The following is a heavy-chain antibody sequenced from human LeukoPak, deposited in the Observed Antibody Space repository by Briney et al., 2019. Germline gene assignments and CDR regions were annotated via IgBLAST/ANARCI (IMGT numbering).Heavy chain of an antibody. D-gene: IGHD1-1*01. J-gene: IGHJ4*02. V-gene: IGHV3-11*06. Sequence: GGSLRLSCAASGFIFSDYYMSWIRQAPGKGLEWVPYISSRTSDTNYVDSVKGRFTISRDNAKNSLYLQMNSLRAEDTAVYYCTRVGSSGSVDYWGQGTLVTVSS. CDR2: ISSRTSDT. CDR3: TRVGSSGSVDY. CDR1: GFIFSDYY.